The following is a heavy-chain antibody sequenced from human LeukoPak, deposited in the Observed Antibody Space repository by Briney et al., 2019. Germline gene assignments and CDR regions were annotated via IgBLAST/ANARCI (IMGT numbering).Heavy chain of an antibody. J-gene: IGHJ4*02. CDR1: GFAFSDAW. Sequence: GGSLRLSCAASGFAFSDAWMTWVRQAPGKGLECVGFIQSKTDGGTTDSATPVKGRFTVSRDDSKNTLYLQMNSLKTEDTAVYYCTTWSSQFDHWGQGTLVTVSS. CDR2: IQSKTDGGTT. V-gene: IGHV3-15*01. D-gene: IGHD6-6*01. CDR3: TTWSSQFDH.